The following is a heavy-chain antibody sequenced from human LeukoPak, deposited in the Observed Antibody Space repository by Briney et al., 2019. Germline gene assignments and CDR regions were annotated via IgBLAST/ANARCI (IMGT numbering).Heavy chain of an antibody. CDR2: IYYSGST. CDR1: SGSISDYY. CDR3: ARSEGSGNYFDY. D-gene: IGHD3-10*01. Sequence: SETLSLTCTVYSGSISDYYWSWIRQPPGKGLEWIGYIYYSGSTKYNPSLKSRVTISVDTSKNQFSLKLSSVTAADTAVYYCARSEGSGNYFDYWGQGTLVTVSS. V-gene: IGHV4-59*01. J-gene: IGHJ4*02.